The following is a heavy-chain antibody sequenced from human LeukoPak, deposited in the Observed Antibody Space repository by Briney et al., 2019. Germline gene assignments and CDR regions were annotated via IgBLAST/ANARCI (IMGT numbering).Heavy chain of an antibody. CDR2: INPSGGST. CDR3: ARDLVGSAISYSSGAWDY. Sequence: ASVKVSCKASGYTFTSYYMHWVRQAPGQGLEWMGIINPSGGSTSYAQKFQGRVTMTRDTSTSTVYMELSSLRPEDTAVYYCARDLVGSAISYSSGAWDYWGQGTLVTVSS. V-gene: IGHV1-46*01. CDR1: GYTFTSYY. J-gene: IGHJ4*02. D-gene: IGHD3-10*01.